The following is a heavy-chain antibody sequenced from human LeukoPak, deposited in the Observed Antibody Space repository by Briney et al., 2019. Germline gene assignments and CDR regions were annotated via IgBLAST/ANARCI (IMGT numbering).Heavy chain of an antibody. D-gene: IGHD3-10*01. Sequence: GALRLSCAASGFTFSSNYMSWVRQAPGKGLEWVSVIYSGGSTYYADSVKGRFTISRDNSKNTLYLQMNSLRAEDTAAYYCARDQTSSGSYPDAFDIWGQGTMVTVSS. J-gene: IGHJ3*02. CDR3: ARDQTSSGSYPDAFDI. CDR1: GFTFSSNY. V-gene: IGHV3-53*01. CDR2: IYSGGST.